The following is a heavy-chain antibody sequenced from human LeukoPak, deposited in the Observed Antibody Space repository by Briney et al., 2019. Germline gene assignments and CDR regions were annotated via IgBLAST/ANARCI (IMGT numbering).Heavy chain of an antibody. CDR2: INHSGST. V-gene: IGHV4-34*01. CDR3: VRGGGGLQFHYYYYYMDV. CDR1: GGSFSGYY. J-gene: IGHJ6*03. Sequence: SETLSLTCAVYGGSFSGYYWSWIRQPPGKGLEWIGEINHSGSTNYNPSLKSRVTISVDTSKNQFSLKLSSVTAADTAVYYCVRGGGGLQFHYYYYYMDVWGKGTTVTVSS. D-gene: IGHD5-24*01.